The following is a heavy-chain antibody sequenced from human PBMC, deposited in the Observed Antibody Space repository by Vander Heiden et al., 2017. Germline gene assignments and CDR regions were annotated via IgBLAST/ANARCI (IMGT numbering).Heavy chain of an antibody. CDR1: GFTFVSYG. V-gene: IGHV3-33*01. D-gene: IGHD6-13*01. J-gene: IGHJ4*02. Sequence: QVQLVESGGGVVQPGRSLRLSCAASGFTFVSYGMHWVRQAPGKGLEWVAVIWYDGSNKYYADSVKGRFTISRDNSKNTLYLQMNSLRAEDTAVYYCARDLSVGRAAAGIPAWGQGTLVTVSS. CDR2: IWYDGSNK. CDR3: ARDLSVGRAAAGIPA.